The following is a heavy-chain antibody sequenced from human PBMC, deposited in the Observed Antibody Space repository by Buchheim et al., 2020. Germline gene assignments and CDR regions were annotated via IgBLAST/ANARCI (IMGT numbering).Heavy chain of an antibody. D-gene: IGHD6-6*01. V-gene: IGHV2-70*15. CDR3: RPIRPEDSSCRYYYSMRG. Sequence: QVTLRESGPALVKPTQTLTLPCTFSGFSLSTSGMCVSWVRQPPGKALEWLARIDWDDDKYYTPSLKTRLTISKDTSKNQVVLTLTHMHPVETATYSCRPIRPEDSSCRYYYSMRGWGKGT. CDR1: GFSLSTSGMC. CDR2: IDWDDDK. J-gene: IGHJ6*03.